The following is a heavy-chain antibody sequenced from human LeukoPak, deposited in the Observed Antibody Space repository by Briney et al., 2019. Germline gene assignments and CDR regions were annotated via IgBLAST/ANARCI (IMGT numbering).Heavy chain of an antibody. D-gene: IGHD3-16*01. CDR3: AKKVGGVYAFDI. Sequence: GGSLRLSCAASGFTFSDYAMTWVRQAPGKGLEWVSAITNSRGTTYYADSVKGRFTISRDNSKDTLYLQMNSLRAEDTAIYYCAKKVGGVYAFDIWGQGTMVTVSS. V-gene: IGHV3-23*01. CDR1: GFTFSDYA. J-gene: IGHJ3*02. CDR2: ITNSRGTT.